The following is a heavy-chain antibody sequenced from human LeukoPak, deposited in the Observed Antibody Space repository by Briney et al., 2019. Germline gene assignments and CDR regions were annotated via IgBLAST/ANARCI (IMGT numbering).Heavy chain of an antibody. J-gene: IGHJ6*03. CDR2: ISGRGDST. CDR1: DFTYYRYG. D-gene: IGHD3-10*01. V-gene: IGHV3-23*01. Sequence: EGSLRLFCAASDFTYYRYGMSWVRQDPGKGLEWVSAISGRGDSTYYGDSVKGRFTISRDNSKNTLYLQMSSLRAEDTAVYYCAKGGGGSGPNYYYYYMDVWGKGTTVSISS. CDR3: AKGGGGSGPNYYYYYMDV.